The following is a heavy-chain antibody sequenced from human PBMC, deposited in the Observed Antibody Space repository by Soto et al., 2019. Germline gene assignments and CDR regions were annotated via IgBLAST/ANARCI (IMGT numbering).Heavy chain of an antibody. CDR2: ISYDGSDN. Sequence: GGSLRLSCAASGLTFSNYAMHWVRQAPGKGLEWVAIISYDGSDNYYADSVKGRFTISRDNSKNTLYLQMNTLGAEDTAVYYCARDGIGGTVFRGYLDYWGRGTAVTVSS. CDR3: ARDGIGGTVFRGYLDY. CDR1: GLTFSNYA. V-gene: IGHV3-30*03. D-gene: IGHD1-7*01. J-gene: IGHJ4*02.